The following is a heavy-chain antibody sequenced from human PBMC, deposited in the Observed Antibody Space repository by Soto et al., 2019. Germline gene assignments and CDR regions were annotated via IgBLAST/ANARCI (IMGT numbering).Heavy chain of an antibody. CDR3: ARVPTLTHGDSTKNNFLDP. J-gene: IGHJ5*02. V-gene: IGHV1-18*04. CDR1: GYTFVDYG. CDR2: ISPYNGNT. Sequence: QVQLVQSGVEVKKPGASVKVSCKASGYTFVDYGFSWVRQAPGQGLEWMGWISPYNGNTHYVETFQGRVTMTTDTSTSTAFMEMMTLTSDNTAVYYCARVPTLTHGDSTKNNFLDPWGQGTLVTVSS. D-gene: IGHD3-10*01.